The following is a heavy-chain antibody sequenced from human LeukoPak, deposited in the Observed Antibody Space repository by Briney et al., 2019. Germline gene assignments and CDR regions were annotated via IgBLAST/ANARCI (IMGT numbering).Heavy chain of an antibody. Sequence: GGSLRLSCAASGFTFSSYGMHWVRQAPGKGLEWVAVIWYDGSNKYYADSVKGRFTISRDNSKNTLYLQMNSLRAEDTAVYYCARDGWSSSWSFWWFDPWGQGTLVTVSS. CDR1: GFTFSSYG. CDR3: ARDGWSSSWSFWWFDP. CDR2: IWYDGSNK. V-gene: IGHV3-33*01. J-gene: IGHJ5*02. D-gene: IGHD6-13*01.